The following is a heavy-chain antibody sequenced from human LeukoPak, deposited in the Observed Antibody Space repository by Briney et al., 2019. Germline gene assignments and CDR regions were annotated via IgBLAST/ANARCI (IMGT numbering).Heavy chain of an antibody. CDR2: IKQDGSEK. V-gene: IGHV3-7*01. Sequence: GGSLRLSCAASGFTFSSYWMSWVRQAPGKGLEWVANIKQDGSEKYYVDSVKGRFTISRDNAKNSLYLQMNSLRAEDTAVYYCARGDQITMVRGVTPFDHWGQGTLVTVSS. J-gene: IGHJ4*02. CDR1: GFTFSSYW. CDR3: ARGDQITMVRGVTPFDH. D-gene: IGHD3-10*01.